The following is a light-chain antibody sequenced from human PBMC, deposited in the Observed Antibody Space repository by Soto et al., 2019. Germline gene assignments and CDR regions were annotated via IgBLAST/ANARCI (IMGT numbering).Light chain of an antibody. CDR1: SSDIGAYDH. CDR2: SVS. CDR3: ISYTVSRSYV. V-gene: IGLV2-14*01. J-gene: IGLJ1*01. Sequence: QSALAQPASVSGSPGQSITISCSGTSSDIGAYDHVAWFQQFPGETPKLVIYSVSNRPSGVSYRFSGSKSGNTASLTISGLQADDEADYYCISYTVSRSYVFGPGTKVTVL.